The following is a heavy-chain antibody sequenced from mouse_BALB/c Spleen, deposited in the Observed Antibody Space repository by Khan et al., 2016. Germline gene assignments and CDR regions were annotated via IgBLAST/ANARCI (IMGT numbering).Heavy chain of an antibody. CDR3: TRDGVRRRSYAMDY. D-gene: IGHD2-14*01. CDR2: IYPSDRYT. V-gene: IGHV1-69*02. Sequence: QVQLQQPGAELVRPGASVKLSCKASGYTFTSYWINWVRQRPGQGLEWIGNIYPSDRYTNYNQKFKDKATLTVDKSSNTAYMQLSSPTSEDSAVCYCTRDGVRRRSYAMDYWGQGTSVTVSS. J-gene: IGHJ4*01. CDR1: GYTFTSYW.